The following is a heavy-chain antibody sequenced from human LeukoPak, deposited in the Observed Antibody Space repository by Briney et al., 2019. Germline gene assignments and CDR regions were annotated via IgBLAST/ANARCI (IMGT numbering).Heavy chain of an antibody. Sequence: GGSLRLSCTASGFTFSNFWMGWVRQAPGKGLEWVAVISYDGSNKYYADSVKGRFTISRDNSKNTLYLQMNSLTTEDTAVYFCAKDGGKAAAGTFDFWGQGTLVTVSS. J-gene: IGHJ4*02. CDR2: ISYDGSNK. D-gene: IGHD6-13*01. CDR3: AKDGGKAAAGTFDF. CDR1: GFTFSNFW. V-gene: IGHV3-30*18.